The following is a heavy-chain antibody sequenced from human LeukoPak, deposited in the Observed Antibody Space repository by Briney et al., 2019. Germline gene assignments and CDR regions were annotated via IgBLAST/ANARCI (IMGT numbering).Heavy chain of an antibody. CDR3: TTRLRYFDWTIYDFDY. Sequence: GGPLRLSCAASGFTFSNAWMSWVRQAPGKGLEWVGRIKSKTDGGTTDYAAPVKGRITISRDDSKNTLYLQMNSLKTEDTAVYYCTTRLRYFDWTIYDFDYWGQGTLVTVSS. D-gene: IGHD3-9*01. CDR2: IKSKTDGGTT. CDR1: GFTFSNAW. J-gene: IGHJ4*02. V-gene: IGHV3-15*01.